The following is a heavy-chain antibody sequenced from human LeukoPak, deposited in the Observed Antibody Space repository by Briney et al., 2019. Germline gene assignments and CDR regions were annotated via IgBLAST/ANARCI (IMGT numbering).Heavy chain of an antibody. J-gene: IGHJ4*02. CDR1: GGTFSSYA. Sequence: SVKVSCKASGGTFSSYAISWVRQAPGQGLGWMGGIIPIFGTANYAQKFQGRVTITADESTSTAYMELSSLRSEDTAVYYCARGGPSITIFGVVTAFDYWGQGTLVTASS. CDR3: ARGGPSITIFGVVTAFDY. D-gene: IGHD3-3*01. CDR2: IIPIFGTA. V-gene: IGHV1-69*13.